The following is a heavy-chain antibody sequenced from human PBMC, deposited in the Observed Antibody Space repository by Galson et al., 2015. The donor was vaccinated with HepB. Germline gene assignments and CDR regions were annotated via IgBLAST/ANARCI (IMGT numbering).Heavy chain of an antibody. V-gene: IGHV3-21*06. J-gene: IGHJ4*02. CDR1: GFTFRSYS. CDR2: ISGSSSNM. CDR3: ARWGYSADY. Sequence: SLRLSCAASGFTFRSYSMNWVRQAPGKGLEWLSSISGSSSNMYYADSAKGRFTISRDNAKNTLYLQMNSLKAEDTAVYYCARWGYSADYWGQGTLVTVSS. D-gene: IGHD3-22*01.